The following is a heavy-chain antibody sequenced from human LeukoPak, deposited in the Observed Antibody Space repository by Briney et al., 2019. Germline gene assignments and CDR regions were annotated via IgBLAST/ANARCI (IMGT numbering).Heavy chain of an antibody. D-gene: IGHD3-22*01. CDR1: GFTFSNYS. CDR3: AKDIEQFYDSSGYCDY. CDR2: ISWNSGSI. V-gene: IGHV3-9*01. Sequence: GGSLRLSCAASGFTFSNYSMNWVRQAPGKGLEWVSGISWNSGSIGYADSVKGRFTISRDNAKNSLYLQMNSLRAEDTALYYCAKDIEQFYDSSGYCDYWGQGTLVTVSS. J-gene: IGHJ4*02.